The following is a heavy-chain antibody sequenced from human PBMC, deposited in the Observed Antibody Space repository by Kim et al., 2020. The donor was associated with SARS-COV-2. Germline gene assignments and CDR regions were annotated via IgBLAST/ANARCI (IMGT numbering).Heavy chain of an antibody. Sequence: GGSLRLSCAASGFTFSSYSMNWVRQAPGKGLEWVSSISSSSSYIYYADSVKGRFTISRDNAKNSLYLQMNSLRAEDTAVYYCARKSYGDSKAFYYYYGMDVWGQGTTVTVSS. J-gene: IGHJ6*02. V-gene: IGHV3-21*01. D-gene: IGHD4-17*01. CDR1: GFTFSSYS. CDR2: ISSSSSYI. CDR3: ARKSYGDSKAFYYYYGMDV.